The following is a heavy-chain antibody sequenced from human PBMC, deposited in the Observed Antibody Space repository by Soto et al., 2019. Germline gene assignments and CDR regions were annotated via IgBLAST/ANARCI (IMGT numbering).Heavy chain of an antibody. V-gene: IGHV3-21*01. CDR2: ISSSSSYI. J-gene: IGHJ6*02. D-gene: IGHD2-2*01. CDR1: QFTFSSYS. CDR3: ARLSASATDIVVVPAAPYYYYGMDV. Sequence: EVQLLESGGGLVQPGGSLRLSCAASQFTFSSYSMNWVRQAPGKGLEWVSSISSSSSYIYYADSVKGRFTISRDNAKNSLYLQMNSLRAEDTAVYYCARLSASATDIVVVPAAPYYYYGMDVWGQGTTVTVSS.